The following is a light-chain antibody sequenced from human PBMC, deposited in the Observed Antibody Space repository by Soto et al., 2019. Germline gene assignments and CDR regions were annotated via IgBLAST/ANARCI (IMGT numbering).Light chain of an antibody. CDR3: QQYNNWPL. V-gene: IGKV3-15*01. Sequence: EILMTQSPATLSVSPGERATLSCRASQSVSSNLAWYQQKPGQAPRLLIYGASTRATGIPASLSGSGSGTEFPLTISRMKSEDFAVYYCQQYNNWPLFGQGTQVDI. CDR1: QSVSSN. J-gene: IGKJ1*01. CDR2: GAS.